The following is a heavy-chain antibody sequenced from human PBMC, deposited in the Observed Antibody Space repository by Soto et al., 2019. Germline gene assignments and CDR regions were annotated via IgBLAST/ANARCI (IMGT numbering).Heavy chain of an antibody. Sequence: GGSLRLSCAASGFTFSSYTMSWVRQAPGEGLEWVSAIIGSGYTTYYADSVKGRLTISRDNSKNTLYLQMNSLRAEDTAVYYCAKDVYSSSWADYYYYGMDVWGQGTTVTVSS. CDR3: AKDVYSSSWADYYYYGMDV. V-gene: IGHV3-23*01. D-gene: IGHD6-13*01. CDR1: GFTFSSYT. J-gene: IGHJ6*02. CDR2: IIGSGYTT.